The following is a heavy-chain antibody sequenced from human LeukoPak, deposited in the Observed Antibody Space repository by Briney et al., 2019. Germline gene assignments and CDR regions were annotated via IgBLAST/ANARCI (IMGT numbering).Heavy chain of an antibody. CDR3: AKDGQGLTYYFDY. Sequence: PGGSLRLSCVASGXTFSSYGMHWVRQAPGEGLEWVAVISDDGSKKYYVDSVKGRFTISRDNSKNTLYLQMNSLRAEDTAVYYCAKDGQGLTYYFDYWGQGTLVTVSS. J-gene: IGHJ4*02. CDR1: GXTFSSYG. D-gene: IGHD3-16*01. CDR2: ISDDGSKK. V-gene: IGHV3-30*18.